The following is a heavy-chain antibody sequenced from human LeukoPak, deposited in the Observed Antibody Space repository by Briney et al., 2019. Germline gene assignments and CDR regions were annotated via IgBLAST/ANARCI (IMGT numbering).Heavy chain of an antibody. CDR2: ISSSSSTI. CDR3: ARVPRLGDRP. CDR1: GFTFSSYS. V-gene: IGHV3-48*01. J-gene: IGHJ5*02. Sequence: GGSLRLSCAASGFTFSSYSMNWVRQAPGKGLEWVSYISSSSSTIYYADSVKGRFTISRDNSKNTLYLQMNSLRAEDTAVYYCARVPRLGDRPWGQGTLVTVSS. D-gene: IGHD3-16*01.